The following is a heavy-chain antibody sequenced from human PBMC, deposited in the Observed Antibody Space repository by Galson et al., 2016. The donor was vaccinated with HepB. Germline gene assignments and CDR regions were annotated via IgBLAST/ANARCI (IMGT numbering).Heavy chain of an antibody. Sequence: SLRLSCAASGFTFSKYALSWVRQAPGKGLEWISAIHLAGRDIYYSDSVRGRFTISRDDSNNMLYLQMNNLRDEDTAVYYCTKHEVRMHDYWGQGTLVTVSS. CDR3: TKHEVRMHDY. V-gene: IGHV3-23*01. D-gene: IGHD2-15*01. CDR2: IHLAGRDI. J-gene: IGHJ4*02. CDR1: GFTFSKYA.